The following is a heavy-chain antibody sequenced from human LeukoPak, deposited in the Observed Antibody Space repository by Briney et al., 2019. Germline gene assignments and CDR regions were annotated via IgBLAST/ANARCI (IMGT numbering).Heavy chain of an antibody. J-gene: IGHJ3*02. CDR1: GGTFSSYA. D-gene: IGHD3-16*01. CDR3: ARARTMITFGGVRHAFDI. CDR2: IIPLLGVT. Sequence: GASVKVSCKASGGTFSSYAFKWVRQAPGQGLEWVGRIIPLLGVTNHAQKLQGRVTVTADPATNTAYMELSSLIPDDTAVYYCARARTMITFGGVRHAFDIWGQGTLVTVSS. V-gene: IGHV1-69*04.